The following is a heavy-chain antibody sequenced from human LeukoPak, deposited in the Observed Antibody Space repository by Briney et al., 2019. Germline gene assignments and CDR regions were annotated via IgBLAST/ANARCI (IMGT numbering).Heavy chain of an antibody. D-gene: IGHD1-26*01. CDR1: GFTFDDYA. CDR3: AKDQGELPYYYYGMDV. CDR2: ISWNSGSI. V-gene: IGHV3-9*01. Sequence: GGSLRLSCAASGFTFDDYAMHWVRQAPGKGLEWVSGISWNSGSIGYADSVKGRFTISRDNAKNSLYLQMNSLRAEDTALHYCAKDQGELPYYYYGMDVWGQGTTVTVSS. J-gene: IGHJ6*02.